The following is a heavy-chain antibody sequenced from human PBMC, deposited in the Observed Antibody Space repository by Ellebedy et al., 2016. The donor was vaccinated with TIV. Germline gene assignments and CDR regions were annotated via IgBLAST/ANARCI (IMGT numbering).Heavy chain of an antibody. CDR2: ITSTSDNR. D-gene: IGHD4-17*01. J-gene: IGHJ4*02. V-gene: IGHV3-48*04. CDR3: ASLRNNYGDYVGY. CDR1: GFTFSRYS. Sequence: PGGSLRLSCAASGFTFSRYSMNWVRQAPGKGLECISFITSTSDNRYYADSVKGRFTIYRDNAKNSLYLQMNSLRADETAVYYLASLRNNYGDYVGYWGQGTLVTVSS.